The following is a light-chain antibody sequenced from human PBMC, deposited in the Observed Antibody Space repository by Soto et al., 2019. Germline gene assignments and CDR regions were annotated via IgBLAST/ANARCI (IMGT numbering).Light chain of an antibody. CDR3: SSYTGSSTPYV. J-gene: IGLJ1*01. Sequence: QSALTQPASVSGSPGQSITISCTGTSSDVGGYKYVSWYQQHPGKAPKLIIYEVSNRPSGVSNRFSGSKSGNTASLTISGLQAEDEADYYCSSYTGSSTPYVFGTGTKLTVL. CDR1: SSDVGGYKY. CDR2: EVS. V-gene: IGLV2-14*01.